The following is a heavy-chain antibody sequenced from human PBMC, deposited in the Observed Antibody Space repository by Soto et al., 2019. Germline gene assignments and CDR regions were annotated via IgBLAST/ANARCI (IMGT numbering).Heavy chain of an antibody. Sequence: QVQLVESGGGVVQPGRSLRLSCAASGFTFSSYGMHWVRQAPGKGLEWVAVISYDGSNKYYADSVKGRFTISRDNSKNTLYLQMNSLRAEDTAVYYCANSPRSGYRMKSPWKYWGQGTLVTVSS. CDR1: GFTFSSYG. CDR3: ANSPRSGYRMKSPWKY. CDR2: ISYDGSNK. J-gene: IGHJ4*02. V-gene: IGHV3-30*18. D-gene: IGHD3-22*01.